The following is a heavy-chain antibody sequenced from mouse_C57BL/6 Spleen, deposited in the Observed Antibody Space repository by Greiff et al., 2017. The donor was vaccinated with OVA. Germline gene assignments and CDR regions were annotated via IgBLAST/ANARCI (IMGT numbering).Heavy chain of an antibody. CDR2: IRSKSNNYAT. D-gene: IGHD2-1*01. J-gene: IGHJ1*03. Sequence: EVQLVESGGGLVQPKGSLKLSCAASGFSFNTYAMNWVRQAPGKGLEWVARIRSKSNNYATYYADSVKDRFTISRDDSESMLYLQMNNLKTEDTAMYYCVRFNYEDWYFDVWGTGTTVTVSS. V-gene: IGHV10-1*01. CDR3: VRFNYEDWYFDV. CDR1: GFSFNTYA.